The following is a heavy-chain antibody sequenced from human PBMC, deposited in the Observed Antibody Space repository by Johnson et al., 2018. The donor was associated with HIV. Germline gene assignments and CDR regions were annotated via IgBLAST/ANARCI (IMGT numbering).Heavy chain of an antibody. Sequence: VQLVESGGGVVQPGGSLRLSCVASGFTFSSYGMHWVRQAPGKGLEWVTFIRYDGTNKYYVDSVKGRFTISRDNSKNTLYLQMNSLRAEDTAVYYCARDLAIGGRTDAFDIWGQGTMVTVSS. CDR3: ARDLAIGGRTDAFDI. D-gene: IGHD6-6*01. CDR2: IRYDGTNK. J-gene: IGHJ3*02. V-gene: IGHV3-30*02. CDR1: GFTFSSYG.